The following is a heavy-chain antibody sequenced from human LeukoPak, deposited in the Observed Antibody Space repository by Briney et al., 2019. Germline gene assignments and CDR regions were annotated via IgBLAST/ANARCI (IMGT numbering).Heavy chain of an antibody. CDR2: ITGSGGGI. V-gene: IGHV3-23*01. J-gene: IGHJ4*02. D-gene: IGHD2-15*01. CDR3: ARGVVVAATPRVY. Sequence: GGSLRLSCAASGFTFSSYGMNWVRQAPGKGLEWVSGITGSGGGIYYADSVKGRFTISRDNSENTLYLQMNSLRAEDTAVYYCARGVVVAATPRVYWGQGTLVTVSS. CDR1: GFTFSSYG.